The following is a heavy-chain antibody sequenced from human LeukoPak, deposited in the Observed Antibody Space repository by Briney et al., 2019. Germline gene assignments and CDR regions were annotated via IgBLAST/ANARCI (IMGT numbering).Heavy chain of an antibody. D-gene: IGHD6-19*01. V-gene: IGHV3-64*01. CDR2: ISSDGRIT. Sequence: GGSLRLSCAASGYTFRSYAVQWVRQAPGKGLEYVSAISSDGRITHYANSVKGRFTISRDNSKNTLYLQMGSLRADDMAMYYCGRLSGWYWLDNWGQGTLVTVSS. CDR3: GRLSGWYWLDN. J-gene: IGHJ4*02. CDR1: GYTFRSYA.